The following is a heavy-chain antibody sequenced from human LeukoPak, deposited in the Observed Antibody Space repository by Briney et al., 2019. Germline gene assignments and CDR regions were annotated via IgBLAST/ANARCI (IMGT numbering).Heavy chain of an antibody. CDR2: IYYSGNT. V-gene: IGHV4-39*01. J-gene: IGHJ4*02. Sequence: SETLSLTCTVSGDSISSSVYYWGWIRQPPGKGLEWIGTIYYSGNTYYNPSLKSRVTMSADTSKNQFSLKLGSVTAADTAVYYCARHAIDGSGYYFDYFDYWGQGTLVTVSS. CDR3: ARHAIDGSGYYFDYFDY. CDR1: GDSISSSVYY. D-gene: IGHD3-22*01.